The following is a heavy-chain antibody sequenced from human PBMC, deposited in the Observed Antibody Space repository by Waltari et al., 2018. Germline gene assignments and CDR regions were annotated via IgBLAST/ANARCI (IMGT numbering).Heavy chain of an antibody. Sequence: QVQLVQSGAEVKKPGASVKVSCKASGYTFTGYYMHWVRQAPGQGLEWMGWINPNSGGTTYAQKFQGRVTMTRDTSISTAYMELSRLRSDDTAVYYCARGGPDFWSGYPTPWGQGTLVTVSS. D-gene: IGHD3-3*01. V-gene: IGHV1-2*02. CDR3: ARGGPDFWSGYPTP. CDR1: GYTFTGYY. CDR2: INPNSGGT. J-gene: IGHJ5*02.